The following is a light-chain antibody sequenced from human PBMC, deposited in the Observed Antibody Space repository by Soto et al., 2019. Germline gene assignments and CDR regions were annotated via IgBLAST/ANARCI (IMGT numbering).Light chain of an antibody. CDR1: HSVRSH. Sequence: IVMTQSPAILSVSPGEGDTLSCRASHSVRSHVAWYQQKPGQPPRLLIDGASTRATGIPARFSGSGFGTEFTLTISSLQSEDFAVYYCQQYKNWPLFGQGTRLEIK. CDR3: QQYKNWPL. V-gene: IGKV3-15*01. CDR2: GAS. J-gene: IGKJ5*01.